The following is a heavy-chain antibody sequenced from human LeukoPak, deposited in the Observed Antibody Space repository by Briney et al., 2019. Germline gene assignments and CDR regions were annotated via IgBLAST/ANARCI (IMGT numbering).Heavy chain of an antibody. J-gene: IGHJ4*02. CDR3: ARPGYDFWSGDDY. CDR1: GGSISSYY. Sequence: SETLSLTCTVSGGSISSYYWSWIRQPPGKGLEWIGYIYYSGSTNYNPSLKSRVTISVDTSKNQFSLKLSSVTAADTAVYYCARPGYDFWSGDDYWGQGTLVTVSS. CDR2: IYYSGST. V-gene: IGHV4-59*08. D-gene: IGHD3-3*01.